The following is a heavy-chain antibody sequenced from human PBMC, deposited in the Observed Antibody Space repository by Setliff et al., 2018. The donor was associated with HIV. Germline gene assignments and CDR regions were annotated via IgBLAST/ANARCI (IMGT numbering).Heavy chain of an antibody. V-gene: IGHV4-31*03. CDR2: IYNNGNT. J-gene: IGHJ4*02. CDR3: ARDMMRWLVMVPGATRGYFDA. Sequence: PSETLSLTCTVSGGSIRTGDYYWNWIRQRPGKGLEWIGYIYNNGNTYSNPSLKSRLIISIDTFKNQFSLNLTSVTAADTAVYFCARDMMRWLVMVPGATRGYFDAWGQGALVTVSS. CDR1: GGSIRTGDYY. D-gene: IGHD3-16*01.